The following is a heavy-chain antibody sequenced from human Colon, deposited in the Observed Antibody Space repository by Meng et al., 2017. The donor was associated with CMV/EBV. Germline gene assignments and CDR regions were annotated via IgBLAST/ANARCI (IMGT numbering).Heavy chain of an antibody. CDR1: GYNFTGYY. CDR3: ATSFYGGLP. V-gene: IGHV1-2*06. D-gene: IGHD2/OR15-2a*01. Sequence: QVQLVQSGAELKKPGASVKVSCKASGYNFTGYYIHWVRQAPGQGLEWMGRINPNSGDTAYAQKFQGRVTMTRDTAINTAYMELSSLRSEDTAVYYCATSFYGGLPWGQGTLVTVSS. CDR2: INPNSGDT. J-gene: IGHJ5*02.